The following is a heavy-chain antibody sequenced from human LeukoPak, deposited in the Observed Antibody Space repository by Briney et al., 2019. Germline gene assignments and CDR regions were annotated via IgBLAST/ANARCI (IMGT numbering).Heavy chain of an antibody. V-gene: IGHV4-59*01. CDR3: ARLLWSSFGMDV. J-gene: IGHJ6*02. Sequence: SETLSLTCTVSGGSISSYYWSWIRQPPGKGLEWIGYIYYSGSTNYNPSLKSRVTISVDTSKNQFSLKLSSVTAADTAVYYCARLLWSSFGMDVWGQGTTVTVSS. CDR2: IYYSGST. CDR1: GGSISSYY. D-gene: IGHD2-21*01.